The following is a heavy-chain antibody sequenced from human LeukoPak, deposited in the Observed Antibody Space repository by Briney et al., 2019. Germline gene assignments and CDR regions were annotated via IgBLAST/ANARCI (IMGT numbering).Heavy chain of an antibody. Sequence: SETLSLTCAVYGVSFSGYYWSWVRQPPGKGLEWIGEINHSGSTNYNPSLKGRVTISVDTSKNQFSLKLGSVTAADTAVYYCARGRAFDIWGQGTMVTVSS. CDR3: ARGRAFDI. V-gene: IGHV4-34*01. J-gene: IGHJ3*02. CDR1: GVSFSGYY. CDR2: INHSGST.